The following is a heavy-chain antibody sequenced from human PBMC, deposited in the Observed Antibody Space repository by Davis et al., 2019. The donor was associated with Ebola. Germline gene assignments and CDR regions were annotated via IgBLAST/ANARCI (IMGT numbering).Heavy chain of an antibody. J-gene: IGHJ6*02. CDR3: AKSDSWYDILTGYYNHGMDV. CDR1: GFTVSSNY. D-gene: IGHD3-9*01. V-gene: IGHV3-66*01. Sequence: GESLKISCAASGFTVSSNYMSWVRQAPGKGLEWVSVIYSGGSTYYADSVKGRFTISRDNSKNTLYLQMNSLRVEDTAVYYCAKSDSWYDILTGYYNHGMDVWGQGTTVTVSS. CDR2: IYSGGST.